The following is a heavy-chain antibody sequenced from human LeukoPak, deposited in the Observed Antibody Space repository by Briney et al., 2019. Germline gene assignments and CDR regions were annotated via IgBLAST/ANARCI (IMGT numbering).Heavy chain of an antibody. Sequence: GSLRLSCAASGFTFSSYWMSWIRQPAGKGLEWIGRISPSGSTKYNPSLKSRVTISVDTSKNQFSLRLSSVTAADPAVYYCAREFWKYRSGNLQAFDIWGQGTMVTVSS. J-gene: IGHJ3*02. CDR3: AREFWKYRSGNLQAFDI. CDR2: ISPSGST. D-gene: IGHD3-10*01. V-gene: IGHV4-4*07. CDR1: GFTFSSYW.